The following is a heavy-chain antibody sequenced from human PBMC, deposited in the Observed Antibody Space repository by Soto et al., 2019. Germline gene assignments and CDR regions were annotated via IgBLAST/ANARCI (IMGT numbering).Heavy chain of an antibody. Sequence: GGSLRLSCSASGFTFSSYAMHWVRQAPGKGLEYVSGISSNGGSTHYADSVKGRFTISRDNSKNTLYLQMSSLRAEDTAVYYCVKTLQYSYGLPHWGQGTLVTVPQ. CDR3: VKTLQYSYGLPH. CDR2: ISSNGGST. D-gene: IGHD5-18*01. V-gene: IGHV3-64D*06. CDR1: GFTFSSYA. J-gene: IGHJ4*02.